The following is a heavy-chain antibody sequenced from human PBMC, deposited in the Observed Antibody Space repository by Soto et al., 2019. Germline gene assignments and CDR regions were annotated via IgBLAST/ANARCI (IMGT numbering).Heavy chain of an antibody. CDR2: IRSKAFGETT. V-gene: IGHV3-49*04. CDR3: SSGVCSSTTCYPYFEC. J-gene: IGHJ4*02. D-gene: IGHD2-2*01. CDR1: GFTFGDYA. Sequence: PGGSLRLSCTTSGFTFGDYAISWVRQAPGKGLEWVGFIRSKAFGETTEYAASVKGRFTISRDDSKSIAYLQMNSLKTEDTALYYCSSGVCSSTTCYPYFECWGQGTLVTVPS.